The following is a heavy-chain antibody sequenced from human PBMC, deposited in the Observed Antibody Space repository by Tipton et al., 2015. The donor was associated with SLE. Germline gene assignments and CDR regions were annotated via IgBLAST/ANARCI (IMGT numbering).Heavy chain of an antibody. V-gene: IGHV1-46*04. CDR2: INPSDGGT. D-gene: IGHD3-16*01. CDR1: GYTFTSYY. Sequence: QSGAEVKIPGASVKLSCRASGYTFTSYYLHWVRQAPGQGLEWMGLINPSDGGTTYAQRLQGRVTMTRDTSTTTVYMELSSLRSDDTAVYYCAGGGEQHYDAFHIWGQGTMVTVSS. CDR3: AGGGEQHYDAFHI. J-gene: IGHJ3*02.